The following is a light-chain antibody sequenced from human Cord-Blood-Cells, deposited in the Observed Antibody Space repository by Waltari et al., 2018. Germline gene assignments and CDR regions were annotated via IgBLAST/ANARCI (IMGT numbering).Light chain of an antibody. J-gene: IGLJ1*01. Sequence: QSALTQPASVSGSPGQSITISCTGTSSDVGGYNYVSWYQQHPVKAPKLMIFDVSNLPSWVSNRFSGHQSGNTASLTISGLQAEDEADYYCSSYTSSSTYVFGTGTKVTVL. CDR2: DVS. CDR3: SSYTSSSTYV. CDR1: SSDVGGYNY. V-gene: IGLV2-14*01.